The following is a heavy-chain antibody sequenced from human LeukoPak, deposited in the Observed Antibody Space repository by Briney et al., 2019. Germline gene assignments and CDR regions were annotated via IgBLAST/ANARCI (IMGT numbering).Heavy chain of an antibody. V-gene: IGHV3-23*01. D-gene: IGHD6-13*01. CDR2: ISGSGGST. CDR3: ARTGSSSWYVFDY. Sequence: PGGSLRLSCAASGFTFSSYAMSWVRQAPGKGLEWVSAISGSGGSTYYADSVKGRFTISRDNSKNTLYLQMNSLRAEDTAVYYCARTGSSSWYVFDYWGQGTLVTVSS. J-gene: IGHJ4*02. CDR1: GFTFSSYA.